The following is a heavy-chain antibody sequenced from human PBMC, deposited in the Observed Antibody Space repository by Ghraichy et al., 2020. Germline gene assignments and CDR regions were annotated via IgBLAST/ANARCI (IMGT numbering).Heavy chain of an antibody. J-gene: IGHJ3*01. D-gene: IGHD3-16*01. CDR1: GFTFSNFA. Sequence: GGSLRLSCAASGFTFSNFAMSWVRQAPGKGLEWVAAISGSGGTTYYGESLRGRFTISRDNWNNTVSLEMNSLRVDETAVYYCAKGKKATRLGAFDVWGQGTTVTVSP. V-gene: IGHV3-23*01. CDR2: ISGSGGTT. CDR3: AKGKKATRLGAFDV.